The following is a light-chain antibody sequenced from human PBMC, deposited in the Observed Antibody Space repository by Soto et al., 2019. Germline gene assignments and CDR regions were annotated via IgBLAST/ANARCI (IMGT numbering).Light chain of an antibody. J-gene: IGKJ1*01. Sequence: ERVMTQSPATLSVSPGERATLSCRASQSDSSNLAWYQQKPGQAPRLLIYGASTRATGIPARFSGSGSGTEFTLTISSLQSEDFAVYYCQQYNNWPQTFGQGTKVEIK. CDR2: GAS. CDR1: QSDSSN. CDR3: QQYNNWPQT. V-gene: IGKV3-15*01.